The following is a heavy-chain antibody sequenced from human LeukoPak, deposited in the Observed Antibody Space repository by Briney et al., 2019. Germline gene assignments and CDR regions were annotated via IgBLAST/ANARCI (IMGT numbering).Heavy chain of an antibody. CDR2: IYYSGST. CDR1: GGSISSSNW. Sequence: SETLSLTCAVSGGSISSSNWWSWVRQPPGKGLEWIGYIYYSGSTYYNPSLKSRVTISVDTSKNQFSLKLSSVTAADTAVYYCARDLSSGWFNWFDPWGQGTLVTVSS. CDR3: ARDLSSGWFNWFDP. V-gene: IGHV4-4*02. D-gene: IGHD6-19*01. J-gene: IGHJ5*02.